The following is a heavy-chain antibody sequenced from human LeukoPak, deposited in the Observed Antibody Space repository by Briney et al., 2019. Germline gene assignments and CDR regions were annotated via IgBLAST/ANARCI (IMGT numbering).Heavy chain of an antibody. V-gene: IGHV3-43*02. D-gene: IGHD1-14*01. CDR2: ISWDGGST. CDR1: GFTFSSYA. CDR3: AKGRGIRNYYMDV. J-gene: IGHJ6*03. Sequence: GGSLRLSCAASGFTFSSYAMSWVRQAPGKGLEWVSLISWDGGSTYYADSVEGRFTISRDNSKNSLYLQMNSLRTEDTAFYYCAKGRGIRNYYMDVWGKGTTVTVSS.